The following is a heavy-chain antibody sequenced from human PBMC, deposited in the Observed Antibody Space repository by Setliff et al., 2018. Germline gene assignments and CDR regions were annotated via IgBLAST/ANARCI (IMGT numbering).Heavy chain of an antibody. CDR1: GGTFSSYA. J-gene: IGHJ6*03. D-gene: IGHD3-16*02. CDR3: ARSLSFLGGYYYYYMDV. V-gene: IGHV1-69*13. CDR2: IIPIFGTA. Sequence: GASVKVSCKASGGTFSSYAISWVRQAPGQGLEWMGGIIPIFGTANYAQKFQGRVTITADESTSTAYMELSSLRSEDTAVYYCARSLSFLGGYYYYYMDVWGKGTTVTVS.